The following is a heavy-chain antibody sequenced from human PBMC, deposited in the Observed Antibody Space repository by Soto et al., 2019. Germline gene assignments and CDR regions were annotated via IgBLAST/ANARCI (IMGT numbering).Heavy chain of an antibody. CDR1: GFTFSSYS. V-gene: IGHV3-21*04. J-gene: IGHJ4*02. CDR2: ISSSSSYI. CDR3: AKRSGTYYYFDF. D-gene: IGHD1-26*01. Sequence: GGSLRLSCAASGFTFSSYSMDWVRQAPGKGLEWVSSISSSSSYIYYADSVKGRFTISRDNAKNTLYLQMNSLRAEDTAVYYCAKRSGTYYYFDFWGQGTLVTVSS.